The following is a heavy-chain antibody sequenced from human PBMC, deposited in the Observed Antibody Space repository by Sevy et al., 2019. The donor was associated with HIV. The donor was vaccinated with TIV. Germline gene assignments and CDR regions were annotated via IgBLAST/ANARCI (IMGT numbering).Heavy chain of an antibody. V-gene: IGHV3-23*01. CDR2: ISASGGTT. J-gene: IGHJ4*02. D-gene: IGHD6-13*01. CDR1: GFTFSNYA. Sequence: GGSLRLSCAASGFTFSNYAMSWVRQAPGKGLEWVSAISASGGTTFFADSVKGRFTISRDNSKNTMYLQMNSLRVEDTAVYYCAKYPSSPGSSSTWATFDYWGQGTLVTVSS. CDR3: AKYPSSPGSSSTWATFDY.